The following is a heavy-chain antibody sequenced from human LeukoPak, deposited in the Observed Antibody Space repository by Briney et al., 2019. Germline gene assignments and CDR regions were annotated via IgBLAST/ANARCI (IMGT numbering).Heavy chain of an antibody. D-gene: IGHD3-3*01. V-gene: IGHV4-61*02. CDR3: AGAPAGSLEWLSPFDY. Sequence: SETLSLTCTVSGGSISSTSYYWSWIRQPAGKGLEWIGCIYASGSTTYNPSLKSRVTISLDTSKNQLSLNLRSVTAADTALYYCAGAPAGSLEWLSPFDYWGQGTLVTVSS. CDR1: GGSISSTSYY. CDR2: IYASGST. J-gene: IGHJ4*02.